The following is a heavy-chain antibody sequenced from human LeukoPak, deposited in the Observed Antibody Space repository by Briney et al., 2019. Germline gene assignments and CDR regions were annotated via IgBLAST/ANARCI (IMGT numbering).Heavy chain of an antibody. CDR1: GGTFSSYA. Sequence: SVKVSCKASGGTFSSYAISWVRQAPGQGLEWMGGIIPIFGTANYAQKFQGRVTITADESTSTAYMELSSLRSEDTAVYYCARDRFQYCSSTSCQDYYYYYGMDIWGQGTTVTVSS. CDR2: IIPIFGTA. V-gene: IGHV1-69*13. D-gene: IGHD2-2*01. CDR3: ARDRFQYCSSTSCQDYYYYYGMDI. J-gene: IGHJ6*02.